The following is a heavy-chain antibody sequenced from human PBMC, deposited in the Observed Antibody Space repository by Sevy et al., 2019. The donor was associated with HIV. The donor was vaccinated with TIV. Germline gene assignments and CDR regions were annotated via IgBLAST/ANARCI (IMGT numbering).Heavy chain of an antibody. CDR3: ARPKWLQLSRIPDAFDI. CDR1: GYSFTSYW. D-gene: IGHD5-12*01. V-gene: IGHV5-51*01. CDR2: IYPGDSDT. Sequence: GESLKISCKGSGYSFTSYWIGWVRQMPGKGLEWMGIIYPGDSDTRYSPSFQGQFTIPADKSISTAYLRWSSLKASDTARYYGARPKWLQLSRIPDAFDIWGQGTMVTVSS. J-gene: IGHJ3*02.